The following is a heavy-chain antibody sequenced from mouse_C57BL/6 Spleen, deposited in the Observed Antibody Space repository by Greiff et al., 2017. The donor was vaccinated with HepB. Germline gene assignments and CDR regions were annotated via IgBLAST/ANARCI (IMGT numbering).Heavy chain of an antibody. CDR3: ARYQTTVVATDV. CDR1: GYAFSSSW. V-gene: IGHV1-82*01. D-gene: IGHD1-1*01. J-gene: IGHJ1*03. Sequence: LQESGPELVKPGASVKISCKASGYAFSSSWMNWVKQRPGKGLEWIGRIYPGDGDTNYNGKFKGKATLTADKSSSTAYMQLSSLTSEDSAVYFCARYQTTVVATDVWGTGTTVTVSS. CDR2: IYPGDGDT.